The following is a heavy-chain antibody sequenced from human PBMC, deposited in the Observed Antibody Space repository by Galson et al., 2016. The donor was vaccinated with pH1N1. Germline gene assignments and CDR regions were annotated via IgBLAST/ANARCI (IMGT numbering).Heavy chain of an antibody. CDR2: ISSSGDNR. D-gene: IGHD3-22*01. Sequence: LRLSCAASGFTFSTFAMHWVRQAPGEGLEWVAVISSSGDNRFYADSVKGRFTISRDSSENTLYLQMNNLRREDTAFYYCARVRSSGYNYAQHFVDWGQGTRVTVSS. V-gene: IGHV3-30-3*01. J-gene: IGHJ4*02. CDR1: GFTFSTFA. CDR3: ARVRSSGYNYAQHFVD.